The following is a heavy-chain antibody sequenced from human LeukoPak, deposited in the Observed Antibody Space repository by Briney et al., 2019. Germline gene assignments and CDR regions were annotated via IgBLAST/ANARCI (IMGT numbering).Heavy chain of an antibody. V-gene: IGHV3-48*04. CDR1: GFTFSGYS. J-gene: IGHJ4*02. D-gene: IGHD2-15*01. Sequence: PGGSLRLSCAASGFTFSGYSMNWVRQAPGKGLEWVSYISGGGSTMYHADSVKGRFTISRDNAKNSLYLQMNSLRAEDTAVYYCARVERGIFFSFDYWGQGTLVTVSS. CDR3: ARVERGIFFSFDY. CDR2: ISGGGSTM.